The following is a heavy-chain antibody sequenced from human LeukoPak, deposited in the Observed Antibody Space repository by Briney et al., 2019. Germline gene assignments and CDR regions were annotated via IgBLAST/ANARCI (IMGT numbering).Heavy chain of an antibody. J-gene: IGHJ3*02. D-gene: IGHD2-15*01. Sequence: GASVKVSCKASGYTFTSYGISWVRQAPGQGLEWMGWISAYNGNTNYEQKRQGRVTMTTDTSTSTAYMELRSLRSDDTAVYYCERPSGGVAENAFDIWGQGTMVTVSS. CDR1: GYTFTSYG. V-gene: IGHV1-18*01. CDR3: ERPSGGVAENAFDI. CDR2: ISAYNGNT.